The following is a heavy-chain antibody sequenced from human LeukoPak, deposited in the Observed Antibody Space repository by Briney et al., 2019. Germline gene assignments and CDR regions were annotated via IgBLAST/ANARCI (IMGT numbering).Heavy chain of an antibody. CDR1: GGSFEHYY. J-gene: IGHJ4*02. CDR3: ASHRRSHGSEY. V-gene: IGHV4-59*01. Sequence: SETLSLTCAVSGGSFEHYYWGWIRQPPGKGLEWIGYVYYSGSTDYSPSLKSRLTISADTSKNQFSLKLRSVSAADTAVYYCASHRRSHGSEYWGQGILVTVSS. CDR2: VYYSGST. D-gene: IGHD3-10*01.